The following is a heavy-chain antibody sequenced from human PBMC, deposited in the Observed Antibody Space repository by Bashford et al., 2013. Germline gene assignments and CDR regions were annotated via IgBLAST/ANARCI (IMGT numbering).Heavy chain of an antibody. V-gene: IGHV2-5*02. D-gene: IGHD6-19*01. Sequence: SGPTLVKPTQTLTLTCTFSGFSLSTSGVGVGWIRQPPGKALEWLALIYWDDDKRYSPSLKSRLTITKDTSKNXVVLTMTNMDPVDTATYYCAHIQWPEYYFDYWGQGTLVTVSS. CDR1: GFSLSTSGVG. CDR3: AHIQWPEYYFDY. CDR2: IYWDDDK. J-gene: IGHJ4*02.